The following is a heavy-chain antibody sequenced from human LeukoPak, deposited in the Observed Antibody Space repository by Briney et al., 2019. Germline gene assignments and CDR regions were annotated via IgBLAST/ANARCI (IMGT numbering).Heavy chain of an antibody. J-gene: IGHJ5*02. CDR3: ARGGKQQRKPFDP. Sequence: PSETLSLTCAVYGGSFSGYYWSWIRQPPGKGLEWIGEINHSGSTNYNPPLKSRVTISVDTSKNQFSLKLSSVTAADTAVYYCARGGKQQRKPFDPWGQGTLVTVSS. CDR1: GGSFSGYY. D-gene: IGHD6-13*01. V-gene: IGHV4-34*01. CDR2: INHSGST.